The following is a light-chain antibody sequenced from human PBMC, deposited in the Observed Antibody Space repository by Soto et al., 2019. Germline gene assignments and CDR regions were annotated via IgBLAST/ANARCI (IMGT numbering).Light chain of an antibody. CDR2: EVS. Sequence: QSALTQPASVSGSPGQSIAISCTGTSSDVGAYDYVSWYQQHPDKAPKLMIYEVSNRPSGVSDRFSGSKSVNTATLTISGLQAEDDADYSCASYKTTSTRVFGTGTKVTVL. CDR1: SSDVGAYDY. J-gene: IGLJ1*01. CDR3: ASYKTTSTRV. V-gene: IGLV2-14*03.